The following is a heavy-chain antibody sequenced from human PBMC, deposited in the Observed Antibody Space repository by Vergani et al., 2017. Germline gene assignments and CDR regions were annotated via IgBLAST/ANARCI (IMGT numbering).Heavy chain of an antibody. D-gene: IGHD3-10*01. CDR2: IYYSGST. V-gene: IGHV4-61*01. J-gene: IGHJ6*03. CDR1: GGPVSSGSYY. CDR3: AGSMVRGVSSPYYYYYDMDV. Sequence: QVQLQESGPGLVKPSETLSLTCTVSGGPVSSGSYYWSWIRQPPGKGLEWIGYIYYSGSTNHNPSLKSRVTISLDTSKSQFSLKLSSVTAADTAVYYCAGSMVRGVSSPYYYYYDMDVWGKGTTVTVSS.